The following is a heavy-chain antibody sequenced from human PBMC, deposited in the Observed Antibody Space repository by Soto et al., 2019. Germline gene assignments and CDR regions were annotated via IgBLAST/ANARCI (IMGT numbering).Heavy chain of an antibody. CDR3: SRHFADGSGSYHKIYYYYGMDV. J-gene: IGHJ6*02. CDR1: GGSISSSSYY. Sequence: SETLSLTCTVSGGSISSSSYYWGWIRQPPGKGLEWIGSIYYSGSTYYNPSLKSRVTISVDTSKNQISLKLSSVTAADTAVYYFSRHFADGSGSYHKIYYYYGMDVWGQGTTVTVSS. D-gene: IGHD3-10*01. CDR2: IYYSGST. V-gene: IGHV4-39*01.